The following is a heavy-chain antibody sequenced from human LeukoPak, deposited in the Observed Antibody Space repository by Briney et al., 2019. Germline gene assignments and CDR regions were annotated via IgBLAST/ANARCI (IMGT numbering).Heavy chain of an antibody. J-gene: IGHJ4*02. V-gene: IGHV3-23*01. D-gene: IGHD4-11*01. Sequence: GGSLRLSCPASGFTXSSYAMNXXRQXPGXXLEWVSGICAGGTFTYFESSVTGRFTIFKDNSRNTLYLQMNSLRADDTAGYYCAKDLDYTTYGYYFDYWGQGTLVTVSS. CDR3: AKDLDYTTYGYYFDY. CDR2: ICAGGTFT. CDR1: GFTXSSYA.